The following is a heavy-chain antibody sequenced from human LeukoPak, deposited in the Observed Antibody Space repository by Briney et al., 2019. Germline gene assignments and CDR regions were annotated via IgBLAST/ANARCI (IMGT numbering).Heavy chain of an antibody. CDR2: IKQDGSEK. Sequence: PGGSLRLSCAASGFTFSSYWMSWGRQAPGKGLEWVANIKQDGSEKYYVDSVKGRFTISRDNAKNSLYLQMNSLRAEDTAVYYCARSWYYYGSGSYGTSVFDYWGQGTLVTVSS. CDR1: GFTFSSYW. V-gene: IGHV3-7*01. D-gene: IGHD3-10*01. J-gene: IGHJ4*02. CDR3: ARSWYYYGSGSYGTSVFDY.